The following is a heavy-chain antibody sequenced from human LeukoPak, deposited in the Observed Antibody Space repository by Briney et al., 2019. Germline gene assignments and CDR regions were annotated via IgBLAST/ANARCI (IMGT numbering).Heavy chain of an antibody. CDR2: IYSGGST. CDR3: AREIPLERHSALDY. J-gene: IGHJ4*02. CDR1: GFTVSSNY. Sequence: PGGSLRLSCAASGFTVSSNYMSWVRQAPGKGLEWVSIIYSGGSTSYADSVKGRFTISRDNSKNTLYLQMNSLRVEDTAVYYCAREIPLERHSALDYWGQGTLVTVSS. D-gene: IGHD1-1*01. V-gene: IGHV3-66*01.